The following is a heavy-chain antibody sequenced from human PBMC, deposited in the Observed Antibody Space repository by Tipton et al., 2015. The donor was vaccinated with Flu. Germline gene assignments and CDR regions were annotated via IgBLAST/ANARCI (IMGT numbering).Heavy chain of an antibody. CDR2: ISWNSGSI. CDR1: GFTFDDYA. Sequence: SLRLSCAASGFTFDDYAMHWVRQAPGKGLEWVSGISWNSGSIGYADSVKGRFTISRDNAKNSLYLQMNSLRAEDTALYYCAKGPGARITGTTLDYYYYGMDVWGQGTTVTVSS. V-gene: IGHV3-9*01. D-gene: IGHD1-20*01. J-gene: IGHJ6*02. CDR3: AKGPGARITGTTLDYYYYGMDV.